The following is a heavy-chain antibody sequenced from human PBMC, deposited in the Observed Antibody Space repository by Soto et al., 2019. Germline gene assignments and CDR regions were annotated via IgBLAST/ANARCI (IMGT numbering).Heavy chain of an antibody. Sequence: QVQLVQSGAEVKKPGASVKVSCKASGYTFTSYGISWVRQAPGQGFEWMGWISAYNGNTNYAQKLQGRVTMTTDTSTSTAYMELRSLRCDGTGVYYCARDVLEYGMDVWGQGTTVTVSS. CDR2: ISAYNGNT. CDR1: GYTFTSYG. CDR3: ARDVLEYGMDV. J-gene: IGHJ6*02. D-gene: IGHD3-3*01. V-gene: IGHV1-18*01.